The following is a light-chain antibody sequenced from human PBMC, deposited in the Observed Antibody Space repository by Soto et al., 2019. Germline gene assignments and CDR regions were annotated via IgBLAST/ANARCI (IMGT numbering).Light chain of an antibody. CDR2: EVT. CDR3: SSSAGSNNLGV. Sequence: QSALTQPPSASGSPGQSVTISCTGTSSDVGAYNYVSWYQQHPGKAPKLMMYEVTKRPSGVPDRFSGSKSGNTASLTVSKLQAEDEADYYCSSSAGSNNLGVFGGGTKLTVL. J-gene: IGLJ3*02. V-gene: IGLV2-8*01. CDR1: SSDVGAYNY.